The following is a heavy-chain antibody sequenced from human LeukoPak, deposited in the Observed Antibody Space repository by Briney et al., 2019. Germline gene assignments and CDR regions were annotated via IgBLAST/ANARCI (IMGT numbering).Heavy chain of an antibody. D-gene: IGHD3-10*01. CDR2: ISAYNGNT. CDR3: ARDAVLLWFGELSHYYGMDV. J-gene: IGHJ6*02. Sequence: ASVKVSCKASGYTFTSYGISWVRQAPGQGLEWMGWISAYNGNTNYAQKLQGRVTMTTDTSTSTAYMELRSLRSDDTAVYYCARDAVLLWFGELSHYYGMDVWGQGTTVTVSS. V-gene: IGHV1-18*01. CDR1: GYTFTSYG.